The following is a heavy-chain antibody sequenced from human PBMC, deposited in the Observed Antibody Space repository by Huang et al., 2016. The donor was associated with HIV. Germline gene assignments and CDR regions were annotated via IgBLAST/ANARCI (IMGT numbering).Heavy chain of an antibody. CDR1: GGAFRGSS. V-gene: IGHV4-34*02. Sequence: QVQLKQWGAGLLKPSETLSLTCAVYGGAFRGSSWTWIRQFPEKGLEWIVDINHNGKNIYNPSLSARVTISTDTSKNHFSLHLPAVTAADTALYYCARGFNYYASDNLGVYYFDSWGLGTLVTVSP. CDR3: ARGFNYYASDNLGVYYFDS. J-gene: IGHJ4*02. D-gene: IGHD3-10*01. CDR2: INHNGKN.